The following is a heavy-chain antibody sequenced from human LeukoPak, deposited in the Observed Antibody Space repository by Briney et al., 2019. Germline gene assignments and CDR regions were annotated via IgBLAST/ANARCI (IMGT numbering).Heavy chain of an antibody. Sequence: ASVKVSCKASGYTFTSYDINWVRQATGQGLEWMGWMNPNSGNTGYAQKFQGRVTMTRNTSISTAYMELSRLRSEDTAVYYCARMGMTYYDFWSGYLQPYYYGMDVWGQGTTVTVSS. J-gene: IGHJ6*02. CDR2: MNPNSGNT. CDR1: GYTFTSYD. V-gene: IGHV1-8*01. D-gene: IGHD3-3*01. CDR3: ARMGMTYYDFWSGYLQPYYYGMDV.